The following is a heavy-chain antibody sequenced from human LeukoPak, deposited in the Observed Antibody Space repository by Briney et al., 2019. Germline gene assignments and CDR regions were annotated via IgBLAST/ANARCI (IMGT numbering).Heavy chain of an antibody. CDR3: ARLDYSDIYFDY. D-gene: IGHD3-22*01. J-gene: IGHJ4*02. Sequence: SETLSLTCAVYGGSFSGYYWSWIRQPPGKGLEWIGEINHSGSTNYNPSLKSRVTISVDTSKNQFSLKLSSVTAADTAVYYCARLDYSDIYFDYWGQGALVTVSS. V-gene: IGHV4-34*01. CDR2: INHSGST. CDR1: GGSFSGYY.